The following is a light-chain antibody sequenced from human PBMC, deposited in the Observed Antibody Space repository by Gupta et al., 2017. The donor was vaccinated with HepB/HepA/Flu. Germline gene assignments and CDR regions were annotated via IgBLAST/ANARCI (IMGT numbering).Light chain of an antibody. CDR2: AAS. J-gene: IGKJ4*01. CDR1: QSISSY. Sequence: DIQMTQSPSSLSASVGDRVTITCRASQSISSYLNWYQQKPGKAPKLLIYAASSLQSGVPSRFSGSGSGTDFTLTISRLQPEDFATYYCLQRYSTRPTFGGGTKVEIK. V-gene: IGKV1-39*01. CDR3: LQRYSTRPT.